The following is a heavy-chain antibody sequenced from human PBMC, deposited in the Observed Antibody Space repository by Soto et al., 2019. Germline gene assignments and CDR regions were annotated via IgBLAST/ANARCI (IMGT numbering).Heavy chain of an antibody. Sequence: SETLSLTCAVYGGSFSGYYWSWIRQPPGKGLEWIWEIKHSGSTNYNPSLKSRVNISVETSKNQFSLKLSSVTAADTAVYYCARDMPAAAGYYYYYMDVWGKGTTVTVSS. V-gene: IGHV4-34*01. J-gene: IGHJ6*03. CDR2: IKHSGST. CDR3: ARDMPAAAGYYYYYMDV. D-gene: IGHD6-13*01. CDR1: GGSFSGYY.